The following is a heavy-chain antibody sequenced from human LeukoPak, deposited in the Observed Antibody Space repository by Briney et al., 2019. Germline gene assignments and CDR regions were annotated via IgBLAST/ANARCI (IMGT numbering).Heavy chain of an antibody. CDR3: ASEYYYGSGSGPYYYYGMDV. Sequence: GASVKVSCKASGYTFTSYYMHWVRQAPGQGLEWMGIINPSGGSTSYAQKFQGRVTMTRDTSTSTVYMELSSLRSEDTAVYYCASEYYYGSGSGPYYYYGMDVWGQGTTVTVSS. V-gene: IGHV1-46*01. J-gene: IGHJ6*02. CDR2: INPSGGST. D-gene: IGHD3-10*01. CDR1: GYTFTSYY.